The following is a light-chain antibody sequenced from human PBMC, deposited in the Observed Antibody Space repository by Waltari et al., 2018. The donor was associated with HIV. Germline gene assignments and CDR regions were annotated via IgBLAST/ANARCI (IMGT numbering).Light chain of an antibody. CDR3: GSFVGSNSHYV. V-gene: IGLV2-8*01. J-gene: IGLJ1*01. Sequence: QSALTQPPSASGSPGQSVTISCTGTNSDVGGYNYFSWYQQRPGKAPKLMIFEVIKRPSGVPDRFSGSKSGNTASLTVSGLQADDEADYYCGSFVGSNSHYVFGTGTKVTVL. CDR2: EVI. CDR1: NSDVGGYNY.